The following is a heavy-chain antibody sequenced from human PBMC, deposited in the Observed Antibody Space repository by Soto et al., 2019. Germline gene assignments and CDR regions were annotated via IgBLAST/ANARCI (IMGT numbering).Heavy chain of an antibody. D-gene: IGHD3-22*01. CDR2: ISSSSNYI. J-gene: IGHJ3*02. V-gene: IGHV3-21*01. CDR3: ARWFHYYDSSGYDKWDAFDI. CDR1: EFTFSSYS. Sequence: EVQLVESGGGLVKPGGSLRLSCAASEFTFSSYSMNWVRQAPGKGLEWVSSISSSSNYIDYADSVKGRFTISRDNAKNSLYLQMNSLRAEDTAVYYCARWFHYYDSSGYDKWDAFDIWGQGTMVTVSS.